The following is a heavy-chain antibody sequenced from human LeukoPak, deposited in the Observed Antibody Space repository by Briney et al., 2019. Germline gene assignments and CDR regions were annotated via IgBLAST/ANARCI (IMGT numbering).Heavy chain of an antibody. J-gene: IGHJ4*02. CDR2: ISWNSGSI. CDR3: ANYCSGGSCYGDIY. Sequence: GGSLRLSCAASGFTFDDYAMHWVRQAPGKGLEWVSGISWNSGSIGYADSVKGRFTISRDNAKNSLYLQMSSLRAEDTALYYCANYCSGGSCYGDIYWGQGTLVTVSS. D-gene: IGHD2-15*01. CDR1: GFTFDDYA. V-gene: IGHV3-9*01.